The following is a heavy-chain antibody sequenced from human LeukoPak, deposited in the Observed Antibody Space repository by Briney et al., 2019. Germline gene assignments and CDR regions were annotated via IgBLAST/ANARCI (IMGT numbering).Heavy chain of an antibody. J-gene: IGHJ2*01. CDR1: GFTFSSYE. Sequence: GGSLRLSCAASGFTFSSYEMNWVRQAPGKGLEWVSYISSSGSTIYYADSVKGRFTISRDNAKNSLYLQMNSLRAEDTAVYYCARGSYDHHRPPRRGDWYFDLWGRGTLVTVSS. V-gene: IGHV3-48*03. CDR2: ISSSGSTI. CDR3: ARGSYDHHRPPRRGDWYFDL. D-gene: IGHD2-21*01.